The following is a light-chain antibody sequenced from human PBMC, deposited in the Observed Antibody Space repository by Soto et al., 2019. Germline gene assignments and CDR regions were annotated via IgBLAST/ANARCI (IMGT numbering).Light chain of an antibody. CDR2: GNS. CDR1: SSNIGAGYD. CDR3: QSYDSSLPYV. V-gene: IGLV1-40*01. Sequence: QSALTEPPSVSGAPGQRVTISCTGSSSNIGAGYDVHWYQQLPGTAPKLLIYGNSNRPSGVPDRFSGSKSGTSASLAITGLQAEDEADSYCQSYDSSLPYVFGTGTKVTVL. J-gene: IGLJ1*01.